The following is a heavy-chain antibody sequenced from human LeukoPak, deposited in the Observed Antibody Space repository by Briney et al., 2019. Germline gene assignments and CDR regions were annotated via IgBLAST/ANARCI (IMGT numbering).Heavy chain of an antibody. J-gene: IGHJ3*01. Sequence: PGGSLRLSCAASGFTFSSYDMNWVRQAPGKGLEHVSAISGDGDRTYYAESVKGRFSISRDNSKNTLFLQMSSLRAEDTAVYYCVRKGLGDAFDFWGQGTLVTVTS. D-gene: IGHD6-19*01. V-gene: IGHV3-64D*09. CDR3: VRKGLGDAFDF. CDR2: ISGDGDRT. CDR1: GFTFSSYD.